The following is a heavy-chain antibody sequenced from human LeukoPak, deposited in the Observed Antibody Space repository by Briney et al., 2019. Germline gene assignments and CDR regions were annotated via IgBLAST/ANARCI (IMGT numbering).Heavy chain of an antibody. Sequence: GASVKVSCKASGYTFTSYDINWVRQAPGQGLEWMGWINPNSGGTNYAQKFQGRVTMTRDTSISTAYMELSRLRSNDTAVYYCARVSSSGWYYWGQGTLVTVSS. CDR1: GYTFTSYD. CDR2: INPNSGGT. D-gene: IGHD6-19*01. V-gene: IGHV1-2*02. J-gene: IGHJ4*02. CDR3: ARVSSSGWYY.